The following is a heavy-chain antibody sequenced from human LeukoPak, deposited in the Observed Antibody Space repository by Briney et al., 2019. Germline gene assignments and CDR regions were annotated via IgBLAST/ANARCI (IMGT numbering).Heavy chain of an antibody. J-gene: IGHJ4*02. Sequence: GGSLRLSCAASGFTFSGYSMNWVRQAPGKGLEWVSSISSSSSYIYYADSVKGRFTISRDNAKNSLYLQMNSLRAEDTAVYYCARVAKIHYFDYWGQGTLSPSPQ. CDR2: ISSSSSYI. CDR3: ARVAKIHYFDY. CDR1: GFTFSGYS. V-gene: IGHV3-21*01.